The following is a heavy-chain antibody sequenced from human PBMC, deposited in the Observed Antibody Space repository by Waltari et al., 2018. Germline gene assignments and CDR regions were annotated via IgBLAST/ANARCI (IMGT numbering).Heavy chain of an antibody. CDR1: GFTFSGSA. CDR3: TRRIAARPLDY. CDR2: IRSKANSYAT. Sequence: EVQLVESGGGLVQPGGSLKLSCAASGFTFSGSAMPWVRQASGKGLEWVGRIRSKANSYATAYAASVKGRFTISRDDSKNTAYLQMNSLKTEDTAVYYCTRRIAARPLDYWGQGTLVTVSS. V-gene: IGHV3-73*02. D-gene: IGHD6-6*01. J-gene: IGHJ4*02.